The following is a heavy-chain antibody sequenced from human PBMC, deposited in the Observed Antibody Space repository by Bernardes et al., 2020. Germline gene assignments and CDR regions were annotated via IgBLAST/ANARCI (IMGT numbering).Heavy chain of an antibody. CDR1: GYTFTGYY. V-gene: IGHV1-2*04. CDR3: ARDRGNVDPAMVTSYYYYMDV. D-gene: IGHD5-18*01. Sequence: ASVKVSCKASGYTFTGYYMHWVRQAPGQGLEWMGWINPNSGGTNYAQNFQGWVTMTRDTSISTAYMELSRLRSDDTAVYYCARDRGNVDPAMVTSYYYYMDVWGKGTTVTVSS. J-gene: IGHJ6*03. CDR2: INPNSGGT.